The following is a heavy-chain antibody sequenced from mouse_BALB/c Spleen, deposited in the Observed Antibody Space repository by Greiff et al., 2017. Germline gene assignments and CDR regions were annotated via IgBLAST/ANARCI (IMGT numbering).Heavy chain of an antibody. Sequence: ESGPGLVKPSQSLSLTCSVTGYSITSGYYWNWIRQFPGNKLEWMGYISYDGSNNYNPSLKNRISITRDTSKNQFFLKLNSVTTEDTATYYCARKSSYGHFDVWGAGTTVTVSS. CDR2: ISYDGSN. CDR1: GYSITSGYY. D-gene: IGHD1-1*01. V-gene: IGHV3-6*02. CDR3: ARKSSYGHFDV. J-gene: IGHJ1*01.